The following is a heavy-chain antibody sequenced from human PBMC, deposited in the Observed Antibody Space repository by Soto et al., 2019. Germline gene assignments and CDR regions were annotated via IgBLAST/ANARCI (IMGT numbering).Heavy chain of an antibody. CDR3: TTGLSNGYYNFDY. CDR1: GFTFSNAW. D-gene: IGHD3-22*01. Sequence: GGSLRLSCAASGFTFSNAWMSWVRQAPGKGLEWVGRIKGEADGGTTDYAAPVKGRITISRDHSKDTLYLQMNSLKTEDTAVYYCTTGLSNGYYNFDYWGQGTLVTVSS. J-gene: IGHJ4*02. V-gene: IGHV3-15*01. CDR2: IKGEADGGTT.